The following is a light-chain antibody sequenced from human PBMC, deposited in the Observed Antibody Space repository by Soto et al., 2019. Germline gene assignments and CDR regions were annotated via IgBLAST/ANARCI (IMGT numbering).Light chain of an antibody. CDR3: QQSNNWPYT. Sequence: EIVMTHSPATLSVSPGERATLSCRASQSVRDNLAWYQQKPGQAPRLLIYGASTRATGIPARFSGSGSGTEFTLTINSLQSEDFALYFCQQSNNWPYTFGQGTKLAI. CDR2: GAS. V-gene: IGKV3-15*01. J-gene: IGKJ2*01. CDR1: QSVRDN.